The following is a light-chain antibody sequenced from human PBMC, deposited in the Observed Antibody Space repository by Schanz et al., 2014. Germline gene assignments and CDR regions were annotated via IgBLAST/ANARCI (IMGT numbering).Light chain of an antibody. CDR1: SSDVGGYNY. CDR2: DVS. J-gene: IGLJ3*02. CDR3: QSYDNNLRGV. V-gene: IGLV2-14*01. Sequence: QSALTQPASVSGSPGQSITISCTGTSSDVGGYNYVSWYQQHPGKAPKLMIYDVSNRPSGVSNRFSGSKSGNTASLTISGLQAEDEADYYCQSYDNNLRGVFGGGTKLTVL.